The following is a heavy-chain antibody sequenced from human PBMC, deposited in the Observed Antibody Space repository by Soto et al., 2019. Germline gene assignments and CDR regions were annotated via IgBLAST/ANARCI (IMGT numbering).Heavy chain of an antibody. CDR3: ASSRAPYSSSFGT. D-gene: IGHD6-6*01. CDR2: IYYSGST. V-gene: IGHV4-61*01. J-gene: IGHJ5*02. Sequence: ETLSLTCTVSGGSVSSGSYYWSWIRQPPGKGLEWIGYIYYSGSTNYNPSLKSRVTISVDTSKNQFSLKLSSVTAADTAVYYCASSRAPYSSSFGTWGQGTLVTVSS. CDR1: GGSVSSGSYY.